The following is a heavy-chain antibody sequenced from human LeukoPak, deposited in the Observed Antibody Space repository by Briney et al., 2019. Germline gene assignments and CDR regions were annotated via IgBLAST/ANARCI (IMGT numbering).Heavy chain of an antibody. CDR2: ISSSSSYI. V-gene: IGHV3-21*04. D-gene: IGHD5-12*01. J-gene: IGHJ4*02. CDR1: GFTFSSYS. CDR3: ARGGGGYNPHDY. Sequence: GGSLRLSCAASGFTFSSYSMNWVRQAPGKGLEWVSSISSSSSYIYYADSVKGRFTISRHNSKNTLYLQMNSLRAEDTAVYYCARGGGGYNPHDYWGQGTLATVSS.